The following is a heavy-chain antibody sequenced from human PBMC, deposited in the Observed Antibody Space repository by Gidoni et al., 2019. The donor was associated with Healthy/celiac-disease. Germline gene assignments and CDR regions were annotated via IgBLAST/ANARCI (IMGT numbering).Heavy chain of an antibody. D-gene: IGHD4-17*01. Sequence: EVQLVESGGGLVQPGGSLRLSCAASGFTFSSYDMHWVRQATGKGLEWVSAIGTAGDTYYPGSVKGRVTISRENAKNSLYLQMNSLRAGDTAVYYCARRLNGDYDFDLWGRGTLVTVSS. CDR1: GFTFSSYD. CDR2: IGTAGDT. V-gene: IGHV3-13*01. J-gene: IGHJ2*01. CDR3: ARRLNGDYDFDL.